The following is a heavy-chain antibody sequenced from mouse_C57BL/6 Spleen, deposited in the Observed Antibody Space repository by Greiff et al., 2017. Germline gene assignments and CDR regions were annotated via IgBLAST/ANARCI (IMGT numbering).Heavy chain of an antibody. Sequence: QVQLQQPGAELVKPGASVKMSCKASGYTFTSYWITWVKQRPGQGLEWMGDIYPGSGSTNYNEKFKSKATLTVDTSSSTAYMQLSSLTSEDSAVYYCARGFYYGSNYGFAYWGQGTLVTVSA. CDR2: IYPGSGST. CDR1: GYTFTSYW. D-gene: IGHD1-1*01. V-gene: IGHV1-55*01. J-gene: IGHJ3*01. CDR3: ARGFYYGSNYGFAY.